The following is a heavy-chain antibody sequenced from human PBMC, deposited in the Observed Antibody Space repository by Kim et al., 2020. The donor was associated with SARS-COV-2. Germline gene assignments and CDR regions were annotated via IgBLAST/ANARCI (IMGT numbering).Heavy chain of an antibody. Sequence: SETLSLTCTVSGGSISSGGYYWSWIRQHPGKGLEWIGYIYYSGSTYYNPSLKSRVTISVDTSKNQFSLKLSSVTAADTAVYYCARGGGFYDPLGDYWGQGTLVTVSS. J-gene: IGHJ4*02. CDR1: GGSISSGGYY. CDR2: IYYSGST. V-gene: IGHV4-31*03. D-gene: IGHD3-16*01. CDR3: ARGGGFYDPLGDY.